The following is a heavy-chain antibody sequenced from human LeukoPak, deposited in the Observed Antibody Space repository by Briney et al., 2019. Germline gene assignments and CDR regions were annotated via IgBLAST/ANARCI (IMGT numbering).Heavy chain of an antibody. V-gene: IGHV1-18*01. J-gene: IGHJ4*02. CDR1: GYSFPSYG. Sequence: ASVTVSCKASGYSFPSYGISWVRQAPGQGPEWMGWISPYNDNTNYAQKLQGRATLTTDTSTSTAYMELSSLRSEDTAVYYCARGRQWLVGDLDYWGQGTLVTVSS. CDR3: ARGRQWLVGDLDY. D-gene: IGHD6-19*01. CDR2: ISPYNDNT.